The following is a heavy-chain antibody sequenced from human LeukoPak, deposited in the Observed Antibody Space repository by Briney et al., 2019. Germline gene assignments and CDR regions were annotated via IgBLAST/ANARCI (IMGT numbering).Heavy chain of an antibody. CDR2: IWNNGSNT. Sequence: GRSLRLSCAASGFTFSSYGMHWVRQAPGKGLEWVAVIWNNGSNTYYGDSVKGLFTISRDDSKNTVYLQMNSLRAEDTAVYYCARDGHCSGGSCYYYYYYYGMDVWGQGTTVTVSS. CDR1: GFTFSSYG. J-gene: IGHJ6*02. D-gene: IGHD2-15*01. V-gene: IGHV3-33*08. CDR3: ARDGHCSGGSCYYYYYYYGMDV.